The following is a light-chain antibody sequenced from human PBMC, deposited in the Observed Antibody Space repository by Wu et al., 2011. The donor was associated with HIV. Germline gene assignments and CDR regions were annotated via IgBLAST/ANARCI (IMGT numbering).Light chain of an antibody. V-gene: IGKV3-20*01. CDR2: GAS. CDR1: QSVSSSY. Sequence: EIVLTQSPGTLSLSPGERATLSCRASQSVSSSYLAWYQQKPGQAPRLLIYGASSRATGIPDRFSGSGSGTDFTLTISRLEPEDFAVYYCQQYGSSPGLTFGGGTKGGDQT. J-gene: IGKJ4*01. CDR3: QQYGSSPGLT.